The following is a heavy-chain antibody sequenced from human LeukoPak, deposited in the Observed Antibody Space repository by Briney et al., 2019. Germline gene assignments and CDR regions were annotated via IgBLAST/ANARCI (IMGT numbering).Heavy chain of an antibody. CDR1: GHTFTNYY. D-gene: IGHD5-12*01. CDR3: AREHSGYDS. V-gene: IGHV1-46*01. CDR2: INPSGGST. Sequence: GASVKVSCKASGHTFTNYYMHWVRQAPGQGLEWMGIINPSGGSTNYAQKFQGRVTMTRDTSTSTVYMELSSLRSGDTAVYYCAREHSGYDSWGQGTLLTVSS. J-gene: IGHJ5*02.